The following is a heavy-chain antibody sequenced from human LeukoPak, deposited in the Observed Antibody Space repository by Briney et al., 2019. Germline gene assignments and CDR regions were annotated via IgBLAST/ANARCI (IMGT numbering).Heavy chain of an antibody. D-gene: IGHD6-19*01. CDR3: ARTGAVAGIGWFDP. J-gene: IGHJ5*02. Sequence: SEPLSLTCTDSGGSVSSNNLSWLWQPPGQGLDWLGNIYYSGSTNYNPSLKSRVTISVDTSKNQFSLKLSSVTAADTAVYYCARTGAVAGIGWFDPWGQGTLVTVSS. CDR1: GGSVSSNN. V-gene: IGHV4-59*08. CDR2: IYYSGST.